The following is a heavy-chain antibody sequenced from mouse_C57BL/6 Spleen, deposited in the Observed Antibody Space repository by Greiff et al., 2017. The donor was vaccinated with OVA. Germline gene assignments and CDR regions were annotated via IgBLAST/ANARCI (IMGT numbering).Heavy chain of an antibody. Sequence: VQLQKSGPELVKPGASVKISCKASGYAFSSSWMNWVKQRPGKGLEWIGRIYPGDGDTNYNGKFKGKATLTADKSSSTAYMQLSSLTSEDSAVYFCARWDYGSSYPFAYWGQGTLVTVSA. J-gene: IGHJ3*01. CDR2: IYPGDGDT. CDR1: GYAFSSSW. CDR3: ARWDYGSSYPFAY. V-gene: IGHV1-82*01. D-gene: IGHD1-1*01.